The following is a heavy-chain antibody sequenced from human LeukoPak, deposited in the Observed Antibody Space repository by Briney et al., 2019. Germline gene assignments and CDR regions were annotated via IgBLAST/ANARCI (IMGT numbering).Heavy chain of an antibody. CDR1: GFTVSSNY. V-gene: IGHV3-53*01. J-gene: IGHJ4*02. D-gene: IGHD6-6*01. CDR3: AIIAARARGRDY. CDR2: IYSGGST. Sequence: GGSLRLSCVASGFTVSSNYMSWVRQAPGKGLEWVSVIYSGGSTYYSDSVKGRFTISRDNSKNTLYLQMNSLRAEDTAVYYCAIIAARARGRDYWGQGTLVTVSS.